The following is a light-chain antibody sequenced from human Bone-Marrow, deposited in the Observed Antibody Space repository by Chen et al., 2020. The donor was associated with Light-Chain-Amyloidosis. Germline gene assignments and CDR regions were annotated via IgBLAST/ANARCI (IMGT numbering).Light chain of an antibody. CDR3: AAWDGSLSGYV. CDR2: RNN. V-gene: IGLV1-47*01. J-gene: IGLJ1*01. CDR1: SSNIGIYY. Sequence: QSVLTQPPSASRNPGQRVTISCSGASSNIGIYYVYLYQHLPVAAPHLLIHRNNQQTSGVPDRFSASKSGTSAFLAISGLRSEDEADYYCAAWDGSLSGYVFGTGTKVIVL.